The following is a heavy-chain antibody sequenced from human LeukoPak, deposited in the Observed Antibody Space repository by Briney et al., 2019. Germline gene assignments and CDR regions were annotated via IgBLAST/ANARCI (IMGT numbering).Heavy chain of an antibody. CDR2: INHSRRT. V-gene: IGHV4-34*01. CDR1: GQSFSGYY. Sequence: SETLSLPCAVYGQSFSGYYWRWIRQPPGKGLEWIGEINHSRRTNYNPSLKSRVTISVDTSKNQFSLKLSSVTAADTAVYYCARRGLSSSWRNFDYWGQGTLVTVSS. CDR3: ARRGLSSSWRNFDY. D-gene: IGHD6-13*01. J-gene: IGHJ4*02.